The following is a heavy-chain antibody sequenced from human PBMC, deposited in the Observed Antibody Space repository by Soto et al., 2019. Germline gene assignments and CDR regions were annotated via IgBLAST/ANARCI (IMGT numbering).Heavy chain of an antibody. D-gene: IGHD2-21*02. Sequence: GESLKISCAASGFTFSSYGMHWVRQAPGKGLEWVAVISYDGSNKYYADSVKGRFTISRDNSKNTLYLQMNSLRAEDTAVYYCAKMVVTTTLYYYGMDVWGQGTTVTVSS. CDR1: GFTFSSYG. CDR2: ISYDGSNK. V-gene: IGHV3-30*18. CDR3: AKMVVTTTLYYYGMDV. J-gene: IGHJ6*02.